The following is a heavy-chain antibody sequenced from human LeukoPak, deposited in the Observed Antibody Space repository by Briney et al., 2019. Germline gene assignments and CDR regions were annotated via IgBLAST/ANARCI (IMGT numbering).Heavy chain of an antibody. D-gene: IGHD1-26*01. CDR1: GGSFSGYY. V-gene: IGHV4-34*01. CDR2: INHSGST. Sequence: SETLSLTCAVYGGSFSGYYWSWIRQPPGKGLEWVGEINHSGSTNYNPSLKSRVTISVDTSKNQFSLKLSSVTAADTAVYYCARGLVATTDDWFDPWGQGTLVTVSS. J-gene: IGHJ5*02. CDR3: ARGLVATTDDWFDP.